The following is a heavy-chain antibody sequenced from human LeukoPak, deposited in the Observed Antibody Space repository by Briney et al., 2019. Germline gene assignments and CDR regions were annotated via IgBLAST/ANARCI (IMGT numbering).Heavy chain of an antibody. D-gene: IGHD1-14*01. CDR1: GGSISSGGYY. J-gene: IGHJ4*02. Sequence: PSETLSLTCTVSGGSISSGGYYWSWIRQHPGKGQEWIGYIYYSGSTYYNPSLKSRVTISVDTSKNQFSLKLSSVTAADTAVYYCARDPGRRDIDYWGQGTLVTVSS. CDR3: ARDPGRRDIDY. CDR2: IYYSGST. V-gene: IGHV4-31*03.